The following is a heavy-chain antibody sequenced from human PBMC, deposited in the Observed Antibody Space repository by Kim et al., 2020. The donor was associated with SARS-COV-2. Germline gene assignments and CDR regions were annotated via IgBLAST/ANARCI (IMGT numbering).Heavy chain of an antibody. D-gene: IGHD2-8*01. CDR2: ISAYNGNT. CDR3: ARARTVGTNGLSPGVY. J-gene: IGHJ4*02. V-gene: IGHV1-18*01. Sequence: ASVKVSCKASGLTFTSYGFIWVRQAPGRGLEWMGWISAYNGNTNYAQNLQGRVTMTTDTSTNTAYMELRSLRSDDSAVYFCARARTVGTNGLSPGVYWGQ. CDR1: GLTFTSYG.